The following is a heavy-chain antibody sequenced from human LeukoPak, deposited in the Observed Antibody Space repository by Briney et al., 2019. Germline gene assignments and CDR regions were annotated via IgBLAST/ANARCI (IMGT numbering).Heavy chain of an antibody. Sequence: AGGSLRLSCAASGFTFSNYAMSWVRQAPGKGLEWVSVISGSGGSTYYADSVKGRFTISRDNSRNTLYLQMNSLRAEDTAVYYCAREFCSGGSCYSGFDYWGQGTLVTVSS. V-gene: IGHV3-23*01. D-gene: IGHD2-15*01. CDR2: ISGSGGST. CDR1: GFTFSNYA. J-gene: IGHJ4*02. CDR3: AREFCSGGSCYSGFDY.